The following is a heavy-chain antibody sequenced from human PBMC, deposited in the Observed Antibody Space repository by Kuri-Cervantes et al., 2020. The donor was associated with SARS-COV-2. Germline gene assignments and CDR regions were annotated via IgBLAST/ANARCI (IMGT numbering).Heavy chain of an antibody. CDR3: ATDKPSYGGNGYLQL. V-gene: IGHV4-31*03. Sequence: SETLSLTCSVSGGSIRSEAYYCHWIRHRPGKGLEWIGNIYYNGVTYYNPSLKSRVTISVDTSKNQFSLKLSSMTAADTAVYYCATDKPSYGGNGYLQLWGQGTLVTVSS. D-gene: IGHD4-23*01. CDR2: IYYNGVT. CDR1: GGSIRSEAYY. J-gene: IGHJ1*01.